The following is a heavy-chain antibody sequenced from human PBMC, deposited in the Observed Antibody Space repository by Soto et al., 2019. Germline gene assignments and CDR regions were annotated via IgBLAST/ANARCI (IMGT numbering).Heavy chain of an antibody. J-gene: IGHJ4*02. CDR1: GGSFKSGSYS. V-gene: IGHV4-61*01. CDR2: VYHTGRT. D-gene: IGHD3-3*01. Sequence: QVQLQESGPGLVKPSETLSLTCTVSGGSFKSGSYSWSWIRQPPGKGLEWTGYVYHTGRTSYNPSLKSRVSISMDTSKNQFSLNLDSVTAADTAVYFCARDFAYFDSWGQGTLVTVSS. CDR3: ARDFAYFDS.